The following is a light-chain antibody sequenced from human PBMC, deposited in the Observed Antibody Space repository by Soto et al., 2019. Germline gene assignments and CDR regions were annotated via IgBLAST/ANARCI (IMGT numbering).Light chain of an antibody. CDR1: QNIGVY. CDR3: HQTAANPWT. CDR2: AAS. J-gene: IGKJ1*01. Sequence: DIQMTQYPSSLSASVGDRVTITCRASQNIGVYLNWYQKKPGKAPKLLIHAASSLHSGVPSTFSGSGSGTDFALTISSLQPEDFATYYCHQTAANPWTFAQGTKVDI. V-gene: IGKV1-39*01.